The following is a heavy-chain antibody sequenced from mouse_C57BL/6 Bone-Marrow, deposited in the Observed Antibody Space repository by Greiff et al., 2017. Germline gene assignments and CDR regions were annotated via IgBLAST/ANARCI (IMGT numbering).Heavy chain of an antibody. CDR2: ISSGGDYI. J-gene: IGHJ3*01. D-gene: IGHD2-4*01. V-gene: IGHV5-9-1*02. CDR1: GFTFSSYA. Sequence: EVMLVESGEGLVKPGGSLQLSCAASGFTFSSYAMSWVRQTPETRLEWVAYISSGGDYIYYADTVKGRFTISRDNARNTLYLQMSSLKSEDTAMYYCTRVIIYYDYSWFAYWGQGTLVTVSA. CDR3: TRVIIYYDYSWFAY.